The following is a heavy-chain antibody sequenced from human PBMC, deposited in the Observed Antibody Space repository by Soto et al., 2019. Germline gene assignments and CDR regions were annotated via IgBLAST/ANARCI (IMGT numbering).Heavy chain of an antibody. D-gene: IGHD4-17*01. CDR1: GFTFSRYW. V-gene: IGHV3-74*01. CDR3: ARETTVTSSLFDY. Sequence: GGSLRLSCAASGFTFSRYWMHWVRQAPGKGLVWVSRMNSDGSITTYADSVKGLFTISRDNAKSTLYLQVHSLRAEDTAVYYCARETTVTSSLFDYWGRGALVTVSS. CDR2: MNSDGSIT. J-gene: IGHJ4*02.